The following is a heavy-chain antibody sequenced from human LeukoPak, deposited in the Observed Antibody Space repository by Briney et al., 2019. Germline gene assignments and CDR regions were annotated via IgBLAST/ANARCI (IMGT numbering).Heavy chain of an antibody. CDR3: AKPNTERGKNWFDP. Sequence: HPGGSLRLTCAASGFTLSNYAMQWVRQAPGKGLEWVAFIRPDGDDKNYANSVKGRFTISRDNSKNTMYLQMSSLSTEDTAVYYWAKPNTERGKNWFDPWAQGTLVKVSS. CDR1: GFTLSNYA. CDR2: IRPDGDDK. V-gene: IGHV3-30*02. J-gene: IGHJ5*02. D-gene: IGHD3-16*01.